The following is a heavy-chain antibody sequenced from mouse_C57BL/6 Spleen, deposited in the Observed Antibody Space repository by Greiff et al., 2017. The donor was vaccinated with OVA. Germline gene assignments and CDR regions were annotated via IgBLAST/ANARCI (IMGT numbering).Heavy chain of an antibody. CDR1: GYTFTSYW. V-gene: IGHV1-55*01. Sequence: VKLQQPGAELVKPGASVKMSCKASGYTFTSYWITWVKQRPGQGLEWLGDIYPGSGSTNYNEKFKSKATLTVDTSSSTAYMQLSSLTSEDSAVYYCARSGGNYNYWGQGTTLTVSS. CDR3: ARSGGNYNY. J-gene: IGHJ2*01. CDR2: IYPGSGST. D-gene: IGHD2-1*01.